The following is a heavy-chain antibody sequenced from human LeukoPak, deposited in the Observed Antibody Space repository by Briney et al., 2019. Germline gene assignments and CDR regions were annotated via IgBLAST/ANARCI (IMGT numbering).Heavy chain of an antibody. Sequence: SETLSLTCTVSGGSISSGSYYWSWIRQPAGKTLEWIGRIYTSGSTNYNPSLKSRVTISVDTSKNQFSLKLSSVTAADTAVYYCARGRRSGSYFFYYYMDVWGKGTTVTVSS. CDR3: ARGRRSGSYFFYYYMDV. CDR2: IYTSGST. J-gene: IGHJ6*03. CDR1: GGSISSGSYY. D-gene: IGHD1-26*01. V-gene: IGHV4-61*02.